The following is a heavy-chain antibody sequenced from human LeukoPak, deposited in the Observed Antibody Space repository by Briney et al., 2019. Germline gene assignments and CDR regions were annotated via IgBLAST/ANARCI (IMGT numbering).Heavy chain of an antibody. CDR3: ATALTMVRGVTYLYYYYYGMDV. CDR2: INPNSGGT. CDR1: GYTFTGYY. V-gene: IGHV1-2*02. D-gene: IGHD3-10*01. Sequence: ASVKVSCKASGYTFTGYYMHWVRQAPGQGLEWMGWINPNSGGTNYAQKFQGRVTMTRDTSISTAYMELSRLRSDDTAVYYCATALTMVRGVTYLYYYYYGMDVWGQGTTVTVSS. J-gene: IGHJ6*02.